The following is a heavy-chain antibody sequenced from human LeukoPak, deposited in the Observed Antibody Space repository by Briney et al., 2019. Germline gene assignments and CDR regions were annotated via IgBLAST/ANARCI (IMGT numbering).Heavy chain of an antibody. J-gene: IGHJ4*02. CDR2: IYYSGST. CDR3: ARTGYSSSWVDC. D-gene: IGHD6-13*01. V-gene: IGHV4-39*07. CDR1: GGSISSSSYY. Sequence: PSETLSLTCTVSGGSISSSSYYWGWIRQPPGKGLEWIGSIYYSGSTYYNPSLKSRVTISVDTSKNQFSLKLSSVTAADTAVYYCARTGYSSSWVDCWGQGTLVTVSS.